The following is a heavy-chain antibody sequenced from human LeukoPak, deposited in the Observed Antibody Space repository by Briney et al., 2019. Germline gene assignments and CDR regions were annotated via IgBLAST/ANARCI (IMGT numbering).Heavy chain of an antibody. V-gene: IGHV3-66*02. Sequence: PGGSLRLSCAASGFTVSSNYMSWVRQAPGKGLEWVSVIYSGGSTYYADSVKGRFTISRDNSKSTLYLQMNSLRAEDTAVYYCARVLLYCSGGSCYLGYWGQGTLVTVSS. CDR2: IYSGGST. CDR3: ARVLLYCSGGSCYLGY. J-gene: IGHJ4*02. CDR1: GFTVSSNY. D-gene: IGHD2-15*01.